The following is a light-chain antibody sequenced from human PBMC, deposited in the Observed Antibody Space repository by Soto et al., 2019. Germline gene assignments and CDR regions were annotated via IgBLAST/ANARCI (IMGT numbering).Light chain of an antibody. CDR1: QSASSN. J-gene: IGKJ2*01. CDR3: QEPYGTPYT. V-gene: IGKV3-15*01. CDR2: GSS. Sequence: EIVMTQSPATLSVSPGEIATLSCRASQSASSNLAWYQQKPGQAPRLLIYGSSTRATGIPARFSGSGSGTEVTLTMSSLQPEDVATYYCQEPYGTPYTFGQGTTLQI.